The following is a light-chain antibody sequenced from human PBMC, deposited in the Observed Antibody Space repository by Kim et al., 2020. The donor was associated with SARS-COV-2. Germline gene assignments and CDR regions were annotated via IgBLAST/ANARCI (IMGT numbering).Light chain of an antibody. J-gene: IGKJ2*01. CDR2: AAS. Sequence: ASVGDRFTITCRASQSISSYLNWYQQKPGKAPKLLIYAASSLQSGVPSRFSGSGSGTDFTLTISSLQPEDFATYYCQQSYSTPGYTFGQGTKLEI. CDR1: QSISSY. V-gene: IGKV1-39*01. CDR3: QQSYSTPGYT.